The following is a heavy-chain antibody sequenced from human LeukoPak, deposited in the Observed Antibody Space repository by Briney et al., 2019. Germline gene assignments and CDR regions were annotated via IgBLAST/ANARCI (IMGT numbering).Heavy chain of an antibody. Sequence: ASVKVSCKASGYTFNCYDLNWVRQATGQGLEWMGWMNPNSGNTGYAQKFQGRVTMTRDTSINTAYTELSSLTSEDTAVYYCARVEFNGGYSHVYWGQGTLVTVSS. CDR2: MNPNSGNT. CDR1: GYTFNCYD. J-gene: IGHJ4*02. CDR3: ARVEFNGGYSHVY. V-gene: IGHV1-8*01. D-gene: IGHD5-12*01.